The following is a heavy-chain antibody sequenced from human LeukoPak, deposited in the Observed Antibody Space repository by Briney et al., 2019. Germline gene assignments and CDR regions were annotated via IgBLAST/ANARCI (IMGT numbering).Heavy chain of an antibody. CDR3: ARSSIWKRALLDY. Sequence: SETLSLTCTVSRGSISGYSWSRIRQSPGGGLEWIGYIYYSGDTAYNPSLRSRVTLSVDTSKNQFSLQLRSVTTADTAVYYCARSSIWKRALLDYWGQGTLVTVSS. J-gene: IGHJ4*02. D-gene: IGHD1-1*01. CDR2: IYYSGDT. V-gene: IGHV4-59*01. CDR1: RGSISGYS.